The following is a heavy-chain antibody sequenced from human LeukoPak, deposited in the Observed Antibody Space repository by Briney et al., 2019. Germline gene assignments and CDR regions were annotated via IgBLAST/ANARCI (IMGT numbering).Heavy chain of an antibody. CDR2: INPSGGST. CDR1: GGTFSRYA. J-gene: IGHJ6*03. D-gene: IGHD4-17*01. Sequence: ASVKVSCKASGGTFSRYAISWVRQAPGQGLEWMGIINPSGGSTSYAQKFQGRVTMTRDTSTSTVYMELSSLRSEDTAVYYCARGNGDYVVPYMDVWGKGTTVTVSS. V-gene: IGHV1-46*01. CDR3: ARGNGDYVVPYMDV.